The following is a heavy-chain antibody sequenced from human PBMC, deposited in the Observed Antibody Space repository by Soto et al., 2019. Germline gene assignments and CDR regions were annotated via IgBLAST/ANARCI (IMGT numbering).Heavy chain of an antibody. D-gene: IGHD2-15*01. J-gene: IGHJ4*02. CDR1: GYTLTDYF. V-gene: IGHV1-2*02. CDR3: ARGSPSLPSDY. CDR2: ISPNNGGT. Sequence: GASVKVSCKASGYTLTDYFMHWVRQAPGQGLEWMGWISPNNGGTNYAQKFQGRVTMTRDTSISAVYMELSSLRSDDTAVYYCARGSPSLPSDYWGQGTLVTVSS.